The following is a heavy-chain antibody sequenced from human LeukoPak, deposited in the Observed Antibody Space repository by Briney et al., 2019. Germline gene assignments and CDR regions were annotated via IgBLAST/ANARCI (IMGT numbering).Heavy chain of an antibody. CDR1: GGSISSSSYY. CDR3: ARLPTMVRELDY. CDR2: IYYSGST. J-gene: IGHJ4*02. D-gene: IGHD3-10*01. Sequence: SETLSLTCTVSGGSISSSSYYWGWIRQPPGKGLEWIGSIYYSGSTYYNPSLKSRVTISVDPSKNQFSPKLSSVTAADTAVYYCARLPTMVRELDYWGQGTLVTVSS. V-gene: IGHV4-39*01.